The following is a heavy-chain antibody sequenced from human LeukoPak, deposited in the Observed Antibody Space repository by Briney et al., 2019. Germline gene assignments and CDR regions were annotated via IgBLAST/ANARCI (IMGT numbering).Heavy chain of an antibody. D-gene: IGHD1-26*01. V-gene: IGHV5-51*01. J-gene: IGHJ4*02. Sequence: GESLKISCKGSGYSFTSYWIGWVRQMPGKGLEWMGIIYPGDSDTRYSPSFQGQVTISADKSISTAYLQWSSLKASDTAMYYCARLFQWELLGRGGRYFDYWGQGTLVTVSS. CDR2: IYPGDSDT. CDR3: ARLFQWELLGRGGRYFDY. CDR1: GYSFTSYW.